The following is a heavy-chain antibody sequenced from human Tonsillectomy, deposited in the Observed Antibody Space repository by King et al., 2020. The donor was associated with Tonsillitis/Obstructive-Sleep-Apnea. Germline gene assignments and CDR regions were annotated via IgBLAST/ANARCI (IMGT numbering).Heavy chain of an antibody. CDR2: MSYDGSDK. CDR3: ASARGAYSSSSQSPFDI. Sequence: VQLVESGGGVVQPGRSLRLSCAASGFTFSSYAMHWVRQAPGKGLEWVALMSYDGSDKYYADSVKGRFTISRDNSKKTLYLQMNSLRAEDTAVYYCASARGAYSSSSQSPFDIWGQGTMVTVSS. CDR1: GFTFSSYA. J-gene: IGHJ3*02. V-gene: IGHV3-30*04. D-gene: IGHD6-6*01.